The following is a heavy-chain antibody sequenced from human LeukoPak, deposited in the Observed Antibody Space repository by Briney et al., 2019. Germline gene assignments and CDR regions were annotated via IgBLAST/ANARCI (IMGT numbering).Heavy chain of an antibody. CDR2: IKRDGSAR. J-gene: IGHJ4*02. V-gene: IGHV3-7*04. Sequence: PGRSLRLSCAASGFXFSNYWITWVRQAPGKGLEWVANIKRDGSARNYVDSVKGRFTISRDNAKNSLYLQMNTLRVEDTAVYYCARGDWEPSDYWGQGTLVTVSS. CDR1: GFXFSNYW. D-gene: IGHD1-14*01. CDR3: ARGDWEPSDY.